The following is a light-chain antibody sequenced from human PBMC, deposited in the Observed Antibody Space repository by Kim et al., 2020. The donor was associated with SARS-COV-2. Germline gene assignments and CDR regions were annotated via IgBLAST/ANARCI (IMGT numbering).Light chain of an antibody. J-gene: IGLJ2*01. CDR3: QAWDRGTVV. CDR2: QDN. Sequence: SMSHGQTATVTCSGDKLGDRYCSWYQQRPGQSPVLVIYQDNKRPSGIPDRFSGSNSGNTATLTISGTQAMDEADYYCQAWDRGTVVFGGGTQLTVL. V-gene: IGLV3-1*01. CDR1: KLGDRY.